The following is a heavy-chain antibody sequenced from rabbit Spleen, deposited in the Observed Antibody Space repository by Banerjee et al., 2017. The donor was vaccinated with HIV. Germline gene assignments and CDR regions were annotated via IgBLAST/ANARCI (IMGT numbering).Heavy chain of an antibody. J-gene: IGHJ4*01. D-gene: IGHD8-1*01. Sequence: QSLEESGGGLVKPGASLTLTCRASGFDFSNYYMNWVRQAPGKGLEWIGYIDPVFSSTYYASWVNGRFAISSHNAQNTLYLQLNSLTAADTATYFCARDGAGSSYFNLWGPGTLVTVS. CDR3: ARDGAGSSYFNL. CDR1: GFDFSNYY. V-gene: IGHV1S7*01. CDR2: IDPVFSST.